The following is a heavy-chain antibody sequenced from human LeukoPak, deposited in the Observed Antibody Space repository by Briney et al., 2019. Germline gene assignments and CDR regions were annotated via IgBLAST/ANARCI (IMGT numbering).Heavy chain of an antibody. CDR1: GGSISSSIYY. Sequence: SETLSLTCTVSGGSISSSIYYWGWIRQPPGKGLEWIGSIYYNANTYYNPSLKSRITISVDTCKNQFSLRLSSVTAADTAVYYCARGPLAGWINDAFDIWGQGTMVTVSS. V-gene: IGHV4-39*07. CDR3: ARGPLAGWINDAFDI. CDR2: IYYNANT. D-gene: IGHD5-12*01. J-gene: IGHJ3*02.